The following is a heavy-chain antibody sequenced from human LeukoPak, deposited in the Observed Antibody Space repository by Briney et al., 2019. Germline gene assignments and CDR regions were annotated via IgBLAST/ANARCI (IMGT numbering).Heavy chain of an antibody. D-gene: IGHD3-22*01. V-gene: IGHV4-61*02. CDR3: ARSGLTYYYDSSGYYYLGY. CDR1: GGSISSGSYY. Sequence: SQTLSLTCTVSGGSISSGSYYWSWIRQPAGKGLEWVGRIYTSGSTNYNPSLKSRVTTSVDTSKNQFSLKLTSVTAADTAVYYCARSGLTYYYDSSGYYYLGYWGQGTLVTVSS. CDR2: IYTSGST. J-gene: IGHJ4*02.